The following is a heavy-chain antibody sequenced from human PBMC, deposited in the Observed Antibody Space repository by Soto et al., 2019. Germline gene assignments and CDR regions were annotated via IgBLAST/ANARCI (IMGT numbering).Heavy chain of an antibody. Sequence: GESLKISCKGSGYSFTGYWITWVRQMPGKGLEWMGKIDPSDSYTDYSPSFQGHVTISADKSISTAYLQWSSLKASDTAVYYCARHNQTRISIDVNRVNWIDPWGQGTLVTVSS. J-gene: IGHJ5*02. D-gene: IGHD1-20*01. CDR2: IDPSDSYT. CDR1: GYSFTGYW. V-gene: IGHV5-10-1*01. CDR3: ARHNQTRISIDVNRVNWIDP.